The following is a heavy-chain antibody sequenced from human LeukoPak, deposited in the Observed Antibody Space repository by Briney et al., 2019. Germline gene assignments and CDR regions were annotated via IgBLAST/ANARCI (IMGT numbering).Heavy chain of an antibody. CDR3: ARLSLLQTYYYGMDV. CDR1: GGSFSGYY. CDR2: VNHSGST. D-gene: IGHD4-11*01. V-gene: IGHV4-34*01. Sequence: SETLSLTCAVYGGSFSGYYWSWIRQPPGKGLEWIGEVNHSGSTNYNPSLKSRVTISVDTSKNQFSLKLSSVTAADTAVYYCARLSLLQTYYYGMDVWGQGTTVTVSS. J-gene: IGHJ6*02.